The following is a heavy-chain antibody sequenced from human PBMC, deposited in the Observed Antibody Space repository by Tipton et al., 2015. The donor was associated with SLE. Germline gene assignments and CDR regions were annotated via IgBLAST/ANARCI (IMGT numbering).Heavy chain of an antibody. CDR1: GFTFDDYA. Sequence: LSLTCAASGFTFDDYAMHWVRQAPGKGLEWVSGISWNSGSIGYADSVKGRFTISRDNAKNSLYLQMNSLRAEDTALYYCAKDAVAAAQDYYMDVWGKGTTVTVSS. CDR3: AKDAVAAAQDYYMDV. D-gene: IGHD6-13*01. J-gene: IGHJ6*03. CDR2: ISWNSGSI. V-gene: IGHV3-9*01.